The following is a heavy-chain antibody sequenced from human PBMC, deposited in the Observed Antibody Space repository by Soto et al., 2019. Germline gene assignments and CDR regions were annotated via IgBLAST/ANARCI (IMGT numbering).Heavy chain of an antibody. D-gene: IGHD6-6*01. J-gene: IGHJ4*02. CDR1: GGAISSCNR. V-gene: IGHV4-4*02. CDR2: IYHSGST. CDR3: ARDSSSSQNYYFDY. Sequence: ALVALSLTRAVFGGAISSCNRGGWGRPPPGKGLDWIGEIYHSGSTNYDPSLKSRVTISLDKSKNQLSLKLSSVTAADTAVYYCARDSSSSQNYYFDYWGQGTLVTVSS.